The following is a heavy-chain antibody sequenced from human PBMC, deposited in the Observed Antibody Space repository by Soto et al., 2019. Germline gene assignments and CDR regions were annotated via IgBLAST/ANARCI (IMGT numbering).Heavy chain of an antibody. CDR2: INWNGGST. Sequence: GGSLRLSCEASGFIFDDDGMSWVRQAPGKGLEWVSGINWNGGSTGYADSVKGRFTISRDTSKNTLYLQMNSLRAEDTAVYYCANHLRFLPTGIKYWGQGTLVTVSS. CDR3: ANHLRFLPTGIKY. J-gene: IGHJ4*02. CDR1: GFIFDDDG. V-gene: IGHV3-20*04. D-gene: IGHD3-3*01.